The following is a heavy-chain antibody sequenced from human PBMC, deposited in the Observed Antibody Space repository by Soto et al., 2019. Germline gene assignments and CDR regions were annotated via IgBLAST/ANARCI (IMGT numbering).Heavy chain of an antibody. Sequence: QMQLQESGPGLVKPSETLSLTCTVSGASVSTGYWSWIRPPPGKALEWIGFMYFGGSFNYNPSLTIRGTLSVVTSSNTLSMEVPSACAAVTAVHCCARIFYDTTSLAVDPWGQGTLVIVSS. CDR2: MYFGGSF. V-gene: IGHV4-59*02. J-gene: IGHJ5*02. CDR3: ARIFYDTTSLAVDP. CDR1: GASVSTGY. D-gene: IGHD3-22*01.